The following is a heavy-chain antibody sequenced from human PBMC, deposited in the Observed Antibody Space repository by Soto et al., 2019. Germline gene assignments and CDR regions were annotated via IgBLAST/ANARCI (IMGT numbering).Heavy chain of an antibody. V-gene: IGHV3-30*18. CDR2: ISSDGSNK. J-gene: IGHJ3*02. Sequence: QAQLVESGGGVVQPGRSLRLSCAASGFIFSDFGMHWVRQAPGKGLEWVTVISSDGSNKYYGNSVKGRFTISRDNPKNTLYLRMNSLRPEDTALYYCAKSLSGGTLRGAFDIWDQGTMVTVSS. CDR3: AKSLSGGTLRGAFDI. D-gene: IGHD1-26*01. CDR1: GFIFSDFG.